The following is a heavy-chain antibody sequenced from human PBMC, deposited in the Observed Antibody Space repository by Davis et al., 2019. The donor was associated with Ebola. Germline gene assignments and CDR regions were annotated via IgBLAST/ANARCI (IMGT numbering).Heavy chain of an antibody. CDR1: GGSFSGYY. CDR2: INHSGST. CDR3: ARGRRVYYGSGSYRHYYYYGMDV. J-gene: IGHJ6*02. D-gene: IGHD3-10*01. Sequence: SETLSLTCAVYGGSFSGYYWSWIRQPPGKGLEWIGDINHSGSTNYNPSLKSRVTISVDTSKNQFSLKLSSVTAADTAVYYCARGRRVYYGSGSYRHYYYYGMDVWGQGTTVTVSS. V-gene: IGHV4-34*01.